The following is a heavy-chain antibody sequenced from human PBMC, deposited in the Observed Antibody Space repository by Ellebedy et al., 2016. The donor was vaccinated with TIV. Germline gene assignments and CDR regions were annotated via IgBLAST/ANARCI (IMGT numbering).Heavy chain of an antibody. CDR2: VFYSGST. CDR3: ARLKDVRYYDVSTGYYRRGYYES. CDR1: GGSITHSGYY. V-gene: IGHV4-39*07. J-gene: IGHJ4*02. D-gene: IGHD3-9*01. Sequence: MPSETLSLTCSVSGGSITHSGYYWGWIRQPPGKGLEWIGNVFYSGSTYYNPSLKTRLTTSVDTSGNQFSLNLASVTAADTAVYFCARLKDVRYYDVSTGYYRRGYYESWGQGTQVIVSS.